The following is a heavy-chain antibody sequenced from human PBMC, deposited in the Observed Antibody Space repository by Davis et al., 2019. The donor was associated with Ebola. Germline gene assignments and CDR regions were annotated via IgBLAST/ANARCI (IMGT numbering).Heavy chain of an antibody. V-gene: IGHV3-21*01. CDR1: GFTLSSYS. CDR3: ARDRDVTSDWYLDC. D-gene: IGHD6-19*01. Sequence: GESLKISCAASGFTLSSYSMNWVRLAPGRGLEWVSAISSSSTNIYYADSVKGRCTISRANAKNSLYLQMNSLRAEETAVYYCARDRDVTSDWYLDCWGQGTLVTVSS. J-gene: IGHJ4*02. CDR2: ISSSSTNI.